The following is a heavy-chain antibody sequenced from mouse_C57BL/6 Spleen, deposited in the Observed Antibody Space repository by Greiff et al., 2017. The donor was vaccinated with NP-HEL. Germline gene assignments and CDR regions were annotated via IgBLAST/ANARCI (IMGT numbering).Heavy chain of an antibody. Sequence: VKLMESRPGLVQPSQSLSITRTVSGFSLTSYGVHWVRQSPGKGLEWLGVIWSGGSTDYNAAFISRLSISKDNSKSQVFFKMNSLQADDTAIYYCARYYYGNYYAMDYWGQGTSVTVSS. V-gene: IGHV2-2*01. CDR1: GFSLTSYG. D-gene: IGHD1-1*01. CDR3: ARYYYGNYYAMDY. J-gene: IGHJ4*01. CDR2: IWSGGST.